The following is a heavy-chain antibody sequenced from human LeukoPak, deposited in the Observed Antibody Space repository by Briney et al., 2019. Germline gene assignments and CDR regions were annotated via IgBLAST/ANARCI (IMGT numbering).Heavy chain of an antibody. CDR1: GYTFTGYY. D-gene: IGHD5-12*01. V-gene: IGHV1-2*02. J-gene: IGHJ4*02. CDR2: INRNSGDT. Sequence: ASVTVSCKATGYTFTGYYMHWVRQAPGQGLEWMGWINRNSGDTNFAQKFQGRVTMTRDTSISTAYMELGRLRSDDTAVYYCARGSGYLDIVAPRDYWGQGTLVTVSS. CDR3: ARGSGYLDIVAPRDY.